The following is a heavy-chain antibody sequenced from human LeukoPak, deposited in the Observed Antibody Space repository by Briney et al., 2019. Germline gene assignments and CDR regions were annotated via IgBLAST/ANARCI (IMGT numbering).Heavy chain of an antibody. CDR2: INGDGSSK. D-gene: IGHD3-9*01. J-gene: IGHJ4*02. Sequence: GGSLRLSCAASGFTFSSYWMHWVRQAPGKGLVWISRINGDGSSKDYADSVKGRFTISRDNAKNTLFVQMSSLRDEDTAVYYCARGDRQIRYFDWSLDYWGQGTLVTVSS. CDR3: ARGDRQIRYFDWSLDY. V-gene: IGHV3-74*01. CDR1: GFTFSSYW.